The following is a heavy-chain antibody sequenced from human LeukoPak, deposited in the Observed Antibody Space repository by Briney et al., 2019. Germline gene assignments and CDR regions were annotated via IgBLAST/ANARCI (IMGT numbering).Heavy chain of an antibody. CDR2: ISSSGHNA. V-gene: IGHV3-23*01. J-gene: IGHJ3*01. Sequence: GGSLRLSCAVSGFTFRGAAMTWVRQAPGKGLEWVSLISSSGHNAYYADSVKGRLTISRDNSKNTLSLQMNSLRVEDTAIYYCAKDIQLSTWGLGTRVTVSS. CDR3: AKDIQLST. D-gene: IGHD5-24*01. CDR1: GFTFRGAA.